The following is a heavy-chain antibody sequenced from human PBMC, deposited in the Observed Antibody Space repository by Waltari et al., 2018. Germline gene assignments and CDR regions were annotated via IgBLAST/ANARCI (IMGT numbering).Heavy chain of an antibody. Sequence: QVQLVQSGAEVKKPGASVKVSCKASGYTFINYYIHWVRQAPGQGLEWMGIINPRGGSTSYAQDFQGRVTMTRHTYTSTVYMELGSLRSEDTAVYYCARDRSNYDFWSGQYDGDFDYWGQGTLVTVSS. D-gene: IGHD3-3*01. CDR1: GYTFINYY. J-gene: IGHJ4*02. CDR3: ARDRSNYDFWSGQYDGDFDY. V-gene: IGHV1-46*01. CDR2: INPRGGST.